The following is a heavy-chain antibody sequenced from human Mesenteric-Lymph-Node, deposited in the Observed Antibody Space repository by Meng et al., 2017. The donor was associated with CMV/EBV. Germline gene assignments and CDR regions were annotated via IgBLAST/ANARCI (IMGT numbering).Heavy chain of an antibody. CDR1: GFTFSDYE. V-gene: IGHV3-48*03. D-gene: IGHD6-13*01. Sequence: GGSLRLSCEASGFTFSDYEMNWVRQATGKGLEWISYISSSGGTMYSAESVKGRFTISRDNAKNSLYLQMNSLRAEDTAVYYCATLSSSWYGAFDIWGQGTMVTVSS. CDR2: ISSSGGTM. CDR3: ATLSSSWYGAFDI. J-gene: IGHJ3*02.